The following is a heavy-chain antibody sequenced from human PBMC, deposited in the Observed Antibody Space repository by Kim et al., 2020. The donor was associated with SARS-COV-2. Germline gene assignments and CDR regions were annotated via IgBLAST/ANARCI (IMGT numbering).Heavy chain of an antibody. CDR2: ITESGATT. D-gene: IGHD3-9*01. Sequence: GGSLRLSCAASGFTFSASVMRWVRQAPGKGLRWVSTITESGATTFYADSVKGRFTISRDNSKNMLYLQMNSLTVEDAAVYVCVKDHDWSFDYCGQGSLVT. CDR3: VKDHDWSFDY. J-gene: IGHJ4*02. V-gene: IGHV3-23*01. CDR1: GFTFSASV.